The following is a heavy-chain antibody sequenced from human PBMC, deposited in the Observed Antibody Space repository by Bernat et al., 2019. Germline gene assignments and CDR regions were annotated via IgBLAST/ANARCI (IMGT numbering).Heavy chain of an antibody. CDR1: GFTFSSYA. Sequence: QVQLVESGGGVVQPGRSLRLSCAASGFTFSSYAMHWVRQAPGKGLEWVAVISYDGSNKYYADSVKGRFTISRDNSKNTLYLQMISLRAEDTAVYYCARDSFQLVYTPYYFDYWGQGTLVTVSS. CDR2: ISYDGSNK. J-gene: IGHJ4*02. V-gene: IGHV3-30-3*01. D-gene: IGHD6-13*01. CDR3: ARDSFQLVYTPYYFDY.